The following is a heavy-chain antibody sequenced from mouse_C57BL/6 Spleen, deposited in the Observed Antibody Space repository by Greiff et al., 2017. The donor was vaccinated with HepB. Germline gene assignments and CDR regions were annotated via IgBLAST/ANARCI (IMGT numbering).Heavy chain of an antibody. D-gene: IGHD1-1*01. V-gene: IGHV1-63*01. Sequence: QVQLKESGAELVRPGTSVKMSCKASGYTFTNYWIGWAKQRPGHGLEWIGDIYPGGGYTNYNEKFKGKATLTADKSSSTAYMQFSSLTSEDSAIYYGARRGYYGSSSFAYWGQGTLVTVSA. CDR2: IYPGGGYT. CDR3: ARRGYYGSSSFAY. J-gene: IGHJ3*01. CDR1: GYTFTNYW.